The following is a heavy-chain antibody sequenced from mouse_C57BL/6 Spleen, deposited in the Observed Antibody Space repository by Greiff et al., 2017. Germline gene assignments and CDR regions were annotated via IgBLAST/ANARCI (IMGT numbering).Heavy chain of an antibody. V-gene: IGHV5-16*01. CDR3: ARGIGSSYYDY. Sequence: EVQRVESEGGLVQPGSSMKLSCTASGFTFSDYYMAWVRQVPEKGLEWVANINYDGSSTYYLDSLKSRFIISRDNAKNNLYLQMSSLKSEDTATYYCARGIGSSYYDYWGQGTTLTVSS. J-gene: IGHJ2*01. CDR2: INYDGSST. D-gene: IGHD1-1*01. CDR1: GFTFSDYY.